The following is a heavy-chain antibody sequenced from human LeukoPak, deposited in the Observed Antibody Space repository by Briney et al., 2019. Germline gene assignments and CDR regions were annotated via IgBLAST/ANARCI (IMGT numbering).Heavy chain of an antibody. CDR2: INPNSGGT. D-gene: IGHD2-21*01. CDR1: GYTFTGYD. J-gene: IGHJ5*02. Sequence: ASVKVSCKASGYTFTGYDMHWVRQAPGQGLEWMGWINPNSGGTNYAQKFQGRVTMTRDTSISTAYMELSRLRSDDTAVYYCARERLWGNWFDHWGQGTLVTVSS. CDR3: ARERLWGNWFDH. V-gene: IGHV1-2*02.